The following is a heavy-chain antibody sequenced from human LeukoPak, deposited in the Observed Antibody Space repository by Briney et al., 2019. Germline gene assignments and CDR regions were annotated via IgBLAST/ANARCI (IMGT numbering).Heavy chain of an antibody. Sequence: ASVSVTCKTSGNIFTGYYIHWVRQAPGRGLEWMGWINPNNGDANFAQKFQGRVTFTRDSSISTVYMDLSRLRSDDTAVYYCARAGAAAVPDWYFVVWVRRTIVTVSS. V-gene: IGHV1-2*02. D-gene: IGHD6-13*01. CDR3: ARAGAAAVPDWYFVV. CDR2: INPNNGDA. CDR1: GNIFTGYY. J-gene: IGHJ2*01.